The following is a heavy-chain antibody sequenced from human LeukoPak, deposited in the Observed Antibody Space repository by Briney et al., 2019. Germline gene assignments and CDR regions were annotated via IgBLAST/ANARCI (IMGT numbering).Heavy chain of an antibody. CDR3: ASGRGVIKQWLYY. CDR1: GYNFRNYA. Sequence: ASVKVSCKASGYNFRNYAINWVRQAPGQGLEWMGWISAYTGHTNYAQKFQGRVTMTANTSTNTASMELRSLRSDDTAVYYCASGRGVIKQWLYYWGQGTLVTVSS. V-gene: IGHV1-18*01. J-gene: IGHJ4*02. D-gene: IGHD6-19*01. CDR2: ISAYTGHT.